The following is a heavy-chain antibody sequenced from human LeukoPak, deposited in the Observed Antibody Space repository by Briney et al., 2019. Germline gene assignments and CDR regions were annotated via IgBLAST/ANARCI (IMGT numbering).Heavy chain of an antibody. D-gene: IGHD2-8*01. Sequence: PGGSLRLSCAASGVTFSSYGMHWVRQAPGKGLEWVAFIRYDGSNKYYADSVKGRFTISRDNSKNTLYLQMNSLRAEDTAVYYCAKDWGYCTNGVCYNFDYWGQGTLVTVSS. V-gene: IGHV3-30*02. J-gene: IGHJ4*02. CDR2: IRYDGSNK. CDR3: AKDWGYCTNGVCYNFDY. CDR1: GVTFSSYG.